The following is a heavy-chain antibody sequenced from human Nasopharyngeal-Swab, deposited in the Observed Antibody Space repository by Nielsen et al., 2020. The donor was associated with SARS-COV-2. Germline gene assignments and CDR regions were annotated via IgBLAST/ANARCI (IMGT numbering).Heavy chain of an antibody. CDR1: GFTFDDYA. D-gene: IGHD3-22*01. CDR3: VKDKKVYSSYYYAIDV. J-gene: IGHJ6*02. Sequence: SLKISCAASGFTFDDYAMHWVRQAPGKGLEWVACISWNSGAIVYADSVKGRSTISRDNAKNSLYLQMNSLRTEDTALYYCVKDKKVYSSYYYAIDVWGQGTTVTVSS. CDR2: ISWNSGAI. V-gene: IGHV3-9*01.